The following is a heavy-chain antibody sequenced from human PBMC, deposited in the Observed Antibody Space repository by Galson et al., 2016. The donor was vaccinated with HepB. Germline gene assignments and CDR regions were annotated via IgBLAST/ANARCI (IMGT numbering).Heavy chain of an antibody. V-gene: IGHV3-64D*09. Sequence: LRLSCAASGFSFSSYVMFWVRQAPGKGLEFVSAIGGDGRSTHYADSLRGRFTVSRDNSKNMLYLQMSSLRAEDTAVYYCGKYEFDYWGQGTLVTVSS. CDR2: IGGDGRST. D-gene: IGHD3-3*01. J-gene: IGHJ4*02. CDR1: GFSFSSYV. CDR3: GKYEFDY.